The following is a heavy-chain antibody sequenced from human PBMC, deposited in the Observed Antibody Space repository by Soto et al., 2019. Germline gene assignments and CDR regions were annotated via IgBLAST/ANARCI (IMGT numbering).Heavy chain of an antibody. CDR1: GFTFTNAW. V-gene: IGHV3-15*01. CDR2: IKRETDGGTT. CDR3: TKAATTVTTIDY. Sequence: ESGGGLVKPGGSLRLSCAASGFTFTNAWMSWVRQAPGKGLEWVGRIKRETDGGTTDYAAPVKGRFTISRDDSRNTLYLQMNNLKTDDTALYYCTKAATTVTTIDYWGQGTLVTVSS. D-gene: IGHD4-17*01. J-gene: IGHJ4*02.